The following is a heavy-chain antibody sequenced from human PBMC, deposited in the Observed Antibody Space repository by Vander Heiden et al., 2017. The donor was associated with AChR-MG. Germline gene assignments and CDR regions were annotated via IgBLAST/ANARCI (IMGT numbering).Heavy chain of an antibody. D-gene: IGHD6-13*01. CDR2: ISWNSGSI. V-gene: IGHV3-9*01. J-gene: IGHJ4*02. CDR1: GFTFDDYA. CDR3: AKDQRQLTVGEFDY. Sequence: EVQLVESGGGLVQPGRSLRLSCAASGFTFDDYAMPWVRQAPGKGLEWVSGISWNSGSIGYADSVKGRFTISRDNAKNSLYLQMNSLRAEDTALYYCAKDQRQLTVGEFDYWGQGTLVTVSS.